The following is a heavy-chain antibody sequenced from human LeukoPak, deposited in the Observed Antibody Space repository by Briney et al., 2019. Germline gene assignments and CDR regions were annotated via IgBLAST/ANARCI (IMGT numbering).Heavy chain of an antibody. CDR1: GFTVSSNS. CDR3: ARQIDPWAPFDP. D-gene: IGHD3-9*01. V-gene: IGHV3-66*04. Sequence: PGGSLRLSCTVSGFTVSSNSMSWVRQAPGKGLEWVSFIYSDNTHYSDSVKGRFTISRDNSKNTLYLQMNSLRAEDTAVYYCARQIDPWAPFDPWGQGTLVTVSS. CDR2: IYSDNT. J-gene: IGHJ5*02.